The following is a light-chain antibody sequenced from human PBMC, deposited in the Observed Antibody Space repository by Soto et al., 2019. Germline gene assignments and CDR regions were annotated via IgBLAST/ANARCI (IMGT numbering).Light chain of an antibody. CDR1: SSDIGGYNY. V-gene: IGLV2-11*01. J-gene: IGLJ2*01. CDR3: CSYAGNYLRV. Sequence: QSALTQPRSVSGSPGQSVTISCTGTSSDIGGYNYVSWYQHHPGKAPKVIIYEVDTRPSGVPDRFSASKSGNTASLTISGLQADDEAEYCCCSYAGNYLRVFGGGTKLTVL. CDR2: EVD.